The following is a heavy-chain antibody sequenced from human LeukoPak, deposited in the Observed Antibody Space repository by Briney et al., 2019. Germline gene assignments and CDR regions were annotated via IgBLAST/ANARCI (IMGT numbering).Heavy chain of an antibody. CDR1: GFTFSSYD. J-gene: IGHJ4*02. D-gene: IGHD3-3*01. CDR2: IGTAGDT. CDR3: ARATRYYVFWSGYHYYFDY. V-gene: IGHV3-13*01. Sequence: PGGSLRLSCAASGFTFSSYDMHWVRQATGKGLEWVSAIGTAGDTYYPGSVKGRFTISRENAKNSLYLQMNSLRAGDTAVYYCARATRYYVFWSGYHYYFDYWGQGTLVPVSS.